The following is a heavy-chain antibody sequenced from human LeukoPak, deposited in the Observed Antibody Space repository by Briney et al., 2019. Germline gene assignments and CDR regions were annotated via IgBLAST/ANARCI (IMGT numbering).Heavy chain of an antibody. V-gene: IGHV4-30-4*08. CDR2: IYYSGST. D-gene: IGHD5-12*01. CDR1: GGSISRGDYY. CDR3: ARLPGWLRFTFGYYYMDV. Sequence: SEXLSLTCTVSGGSISRGDYYWRWIRQPPGKGLEWIGYIYYSGSTYYNPSLKSRVTISVDTSKNQFSLKLSSVTAADTAVYYCARLPGWLRFTFGYYYMDVWGKGTTVTVSS. J-gene: IGHJ6*03.